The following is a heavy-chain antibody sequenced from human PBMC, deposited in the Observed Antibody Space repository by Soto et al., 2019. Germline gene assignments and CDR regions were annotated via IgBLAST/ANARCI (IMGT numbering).Heavy chain of an antibody. CDR1: GYSSSNYY. CDR3: ASVTTIWSN. CDR2: VNPNGETT. V-gene: IGHV1-46*01. J-gene: IGHJ4*02. D-gene: IGHD2-21*02. Sequence: QVQVVQSGAEVKEPGASVKVSCKASGYSSSNYYTHWVRQAPGQGLEWMGIVNPNGETTNYAQRFQGRVVLTRDTSTNTDYMDLSRLTSDDTAIYFCASVTTIWSNWGQGTLVTVSS.